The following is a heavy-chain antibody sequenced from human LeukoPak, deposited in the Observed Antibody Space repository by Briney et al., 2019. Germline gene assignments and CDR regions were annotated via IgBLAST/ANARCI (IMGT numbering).Heavy chain of an antibody. J-gene: IGHJ5*02. V-gene: IGHV4-39*01. Sequence: SETLSLTCTVSGGSISSSSYYRGRIRQPPGKGLEWIGSSYYSGSTYYNPSLKSRVTMSVDTSKNQFSLKLSSVTAADTAVYYCARPSITMVRGFDPWGQGTLVTVSS. CDR1: GGSISSSSYY. D-gene: IGHD3-10*01. CDR3: ARPSITMVRGFDP. CDR2: SYYSGST.